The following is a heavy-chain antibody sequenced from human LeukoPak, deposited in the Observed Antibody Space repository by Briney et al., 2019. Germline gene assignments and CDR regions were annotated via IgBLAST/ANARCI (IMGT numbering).Heavy chain of an antibody. D-gene: IGHD3-16*01. V-gene: IGHV1-69*06. CDR2: IIPIFGTA. J-gene: IGHJ6*03. CDR3: ARVRYDYVWGQIDYYYYYMDV. Sequence: ASVKVSCKASGYTFTSYGITWVRQAPGQGLEWMGGIIPIFGTANYAQKFRGRVTITADRSTRTAYMDLSSLRSEDTAVYYCARVRYDYVWGQIDYYYYYMDVWGKGTTVTVSS. CDR1: GYTFTSYG.